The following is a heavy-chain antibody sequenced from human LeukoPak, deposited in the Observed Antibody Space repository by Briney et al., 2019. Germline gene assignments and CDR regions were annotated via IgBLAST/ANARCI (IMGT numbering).Heavy chain of an antibody. CDR2: IIPILGIA. J-gene: IGHJ6*02. D-gene: IGHD3-22*01. V-gene: IGHV1-69*04. CDR3: ARRSYYYDSSDNYGMDV. CDR1: GGTFSSYA. Sequence: GASVTVSCEASGGTFSSYAISWVRQAPGQGLEWMGRIIPILGIANYAQKFQGRVTITADKSTSTAYMELSSLRSEDTAVYYCARRSYYYDSSDNYGMDVWGQGTTVTVSS.